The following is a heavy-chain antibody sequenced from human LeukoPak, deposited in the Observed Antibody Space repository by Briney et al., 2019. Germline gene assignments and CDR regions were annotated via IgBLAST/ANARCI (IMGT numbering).Heavy chain of an antibody. Sequence: SQTLSLTCAISGDSVSSNTATWSWIRLSPSRGLEWLGRTYYRSKWSNEYAVTVESRTTINSDTSKNQFSLQLNSVTPEDTAVYYCARGIYSIGFDYWGQGTLVTVSS. V-gene: IGHV6-1*01. CDR1: GDSVSSNTAT. CDR3: ARGIYSIGFDY. J-gene: IGHJ4*02. D-gene: IGHD5-12*01. CDR2: TYYRSKWSN.